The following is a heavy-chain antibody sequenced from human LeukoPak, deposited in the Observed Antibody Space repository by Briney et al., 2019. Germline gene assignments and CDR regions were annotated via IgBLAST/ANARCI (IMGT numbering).Heavy chain of an antibody. CDR2: INPNSGGT. J-gene: IGHJ4*02. CDR3: ARAHYYDSSGYYSYFDY. CDR1: GYTFTGYY. D-gene: IGHD3-22*01. Sequence: GASVKVSCKASGYTFTGYYMHWVRQAPGQGLEWMGRINPNSGGTNYAQKFQGRVTMARDTSISTAYMEVNRLRSDDTAVYYCARAHYYDSSGYYSYFDYWGQGTLVTVSS. V-gene: IGHV1-2*06.